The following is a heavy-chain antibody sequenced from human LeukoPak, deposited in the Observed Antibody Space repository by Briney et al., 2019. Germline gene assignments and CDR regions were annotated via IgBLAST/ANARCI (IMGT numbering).Heavy chain of an antibody. Sequence: SETLSLTCTVSRGSISSYFWSWIRQPPGKGLEWIGYISYSGSTNYNPSPKSRVTASVDTSKNQFSLRLSSVTAADTAVYYCARRMTTVTSYNWFDPWGQGTLVTVSS. CDR1: RGSISSYF. J-gene: IGHJ5*02. V-gene: IGHV4-59*01. CDR2: ISYSGST. CDR3: ARRMTTVTSYNWFDP. D-gene: IGHD4-11*01.